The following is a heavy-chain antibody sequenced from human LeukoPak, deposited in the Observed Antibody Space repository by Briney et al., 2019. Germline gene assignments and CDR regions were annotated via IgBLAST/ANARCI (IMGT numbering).Heavy chain of an antibody. CDR2: ISAYNGNT. Sequence: ASVKVSCKASGYTFTSYGISWVRQAPGQGLEWMGWISAYNGNTNYAQNLQGRVTMTTDTSTSTAYMALRSLRSDDTAVYYCAREGYSSGYYLLRDAFDIWGQGTMVTVSS. CDR1: GYTFTSYG. J-gene: IGHJ3*02. CDR3: AREGYSSGYYLLRDAFDI. V-gene: IGHV1-18*01. D-gene: IGHD3-22*01.